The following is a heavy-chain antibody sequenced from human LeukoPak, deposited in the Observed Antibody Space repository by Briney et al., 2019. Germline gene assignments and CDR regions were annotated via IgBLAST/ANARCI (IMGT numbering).Heavy chain of an antibody. CDR2: ISGSGGST. CDR3: ANRLSIVGARGAFDI. V-gene: IGHV3-23*01. J-gene: IGHJ3*02. Sequence: AGGSLRLSCAASGFTFSSYAMSWVRQAPGKGLEWVSAISGSGGSTYYADSVKGRFTISRDNSKNTLYLQMNSLRAEDTAVYYCANRLSIVGARGAFDIWGQGTMVTVSS. CDR1: GFTFSSYA. D-gene: IGHD1-26*01.